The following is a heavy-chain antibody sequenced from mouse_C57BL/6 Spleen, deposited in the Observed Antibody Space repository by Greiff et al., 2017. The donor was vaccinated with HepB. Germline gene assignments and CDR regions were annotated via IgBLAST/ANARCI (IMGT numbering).Heavy chain of an antibody. CDR3: ARGGPYYPFAY. J-gene: IGHJ3*01. Sequence: EVKVVESGPGMVKPSQSLSLTCPVTGYSITSGYDWHWIRHFPGNKLEWMGYIRYSGSTNYNPSLKSRISITHDTSKNHFFLKLNSVTTEDTDTYYCARGGPYYPFAYWGQGTLVTVSA. D-gene: IGHD2-10*01. CDR2: IRYSGST. V-gene: IGHV3-1*01. CDR1: GYSITSGYD.